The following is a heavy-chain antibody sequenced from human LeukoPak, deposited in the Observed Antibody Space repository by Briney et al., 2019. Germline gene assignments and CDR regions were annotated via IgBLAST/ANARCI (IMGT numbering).Heavy chain of an antibody. CDR2: IYYSGST. D-gene: IGHD3-10*01. Sequence: PSETLFLTCTVSGGSISSSSYYWGWIRQPPGKGLEWIGSIYYSGSTYYNPSLKSRVTISVDTSKNQFSLKLSSVTAADTAVYYCARRSLWFGQGGMDVWGQGTTVTVSS. CDR3: ARRSLWFGQGGMDV. J-gene: IGHJ6*02. CDR1: GGSISSSSYY. V-gene: IGHV4-39*01.